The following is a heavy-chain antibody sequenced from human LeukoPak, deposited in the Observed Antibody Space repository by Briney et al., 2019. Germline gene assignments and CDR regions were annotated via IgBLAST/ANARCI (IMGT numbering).Heavy chain of an antibody. V-gene: IGHV3-23*01. CDR3: AKDLMEQYCGGDCYDFDY. Sequence: GGTLRLSCAASGFTFSSYGMSWVRQAPGKGLEWVSAISGSGGSTYYADSVKGRFTISRDNSRNTLYLQMNSLRAEDTAVYYCAKDLMEQYCGGDCYDFDYWGQGTLVTVSS. CDR1: GFTFSSYG. CDR2: ISGSGGST. D-gene: IGHD2-21*02. J-gene: IGHJ4*02.